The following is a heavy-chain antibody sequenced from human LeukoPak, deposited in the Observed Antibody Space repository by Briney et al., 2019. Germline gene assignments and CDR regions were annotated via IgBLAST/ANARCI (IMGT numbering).Heavy chain of an antibody. V-gene: IGHV1-18*04. CDR3: ARTRVGYSSSWYEGDY. CDR1: GYTFTGYY. J-gene: IGHJ4*02. Sequence: GASVKVSCKASGYTFTGYYMHWVRQAPGQGLEWMGWISAYNGNTNYAQKLQGRVTMTTDTSTSTAYMELRSLRSDDTAVYYCARTRVGYSSSWYEGDYWGQGTLVTVSS. CDR2: ISAYNGNT. D-gene: IGHD6-13*01.